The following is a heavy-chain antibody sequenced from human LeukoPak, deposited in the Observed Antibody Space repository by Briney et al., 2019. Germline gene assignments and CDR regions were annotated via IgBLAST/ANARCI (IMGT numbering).Heavy chain of an antibody. Sequence: SETLSLTCTVSGGSISSYYWSWIRQPAGKGLEWIGRIYTSGSTNYNPSLKSRVTMSVDTSKNQFSLKLSSVTAADTAVYYCARDFNRSPYYYMDVWGTGTTVTVSS. V-gene: IGHV4-4*07. CDR1: GGSISSYY. CDR2: IYTSGST. CDR3: ARDFNRSPYYYMDV. J-gene: IGHJ6*03. D-gene: IGHD2/OR15-2a*01.